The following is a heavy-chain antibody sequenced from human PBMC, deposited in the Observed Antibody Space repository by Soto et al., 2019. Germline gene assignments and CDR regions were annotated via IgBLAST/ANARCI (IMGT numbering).Heavy chain of an antibody. CDR3: AYLPCSGGSCYWFSYSGMDV. CDR2: IYWDDDK. Sequence: QITLKESGPPLVKPTQTLTLTCTFSGFSLSTSGVGVAWIRQPPGKALEWLALIYWDDDKRYWPSLETRLTNTNDTSKNQVVPTMTNMDSVDTATYYCAYLPCSGGSCYWFSYSGMDVWGQGTTVTVSS. D-gene: IGHD2-15*01. CDR1: GFSLSTSGVG. V-gene: IGHV2-5*02. J-gene: IGHJ6*02.